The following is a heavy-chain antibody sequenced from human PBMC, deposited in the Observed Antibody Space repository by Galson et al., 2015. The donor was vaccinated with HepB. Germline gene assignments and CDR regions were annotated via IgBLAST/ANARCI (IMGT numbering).Heavy chain of an antibody. CDR1: GFTFSSYG. V-gene: IGHV3-30*18. D-gene: IGHD4-17*01. CDR3: AKTVGDGDGAFDI. J-gene: IGHJ3*02. CDR2: ISYDGSNK. Sequence: SLRLSCAASGFTFSSYGMHWVRQAPGKGLEWVAVISYDGSNKYYADSVKGRFTISRDNSKNTLYLQMNSLRAEDTAVYYCAKTVGDGDGAFDIWGQGTMVTVSS.